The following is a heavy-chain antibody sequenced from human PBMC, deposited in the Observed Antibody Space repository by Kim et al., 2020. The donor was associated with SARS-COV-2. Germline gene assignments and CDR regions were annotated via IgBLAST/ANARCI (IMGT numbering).Heavy chain of an antibody. J-gene: IGHJ4*02. CDR3: AKDNYIAVAGTNYFDY. Sequence: SVKGRFTISRDNSKNTLYLQMNSLRAEDTAVYYCAKDNYIAVAGTNYFDYWGQGTLVTVSS. D-gene: IGHD6-19*01. V-gene: IGHV3-30*02.